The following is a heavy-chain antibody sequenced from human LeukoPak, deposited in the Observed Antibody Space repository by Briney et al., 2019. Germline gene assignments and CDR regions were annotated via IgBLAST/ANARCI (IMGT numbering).Heavy chain of an antibody. D-gene: IGHD3-10*01. J-gene: IGHJ3*02. Sequence: SETLSLTCTASGGSISSYYWSWIRQPPGKGLEWIGYIYYSGSTNYNPSLKSRVTISVDTSKNQFSLKLSSVTAADTAVYYCARAGWGYHVLLWFGETAFDIWGQGTMVTVSS. CDR3: ARAGWGYHVLLWFGETAFDI. CDR2: IYYSGST. V-gene: IGHV4-59*01. CDR1: GGSISSYY.